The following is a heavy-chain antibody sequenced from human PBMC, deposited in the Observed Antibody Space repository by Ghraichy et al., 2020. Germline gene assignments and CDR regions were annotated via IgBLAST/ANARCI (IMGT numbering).Heavy chain of an antibody. CDR1: GDSVSSNSAA. CDR2: TYFRSTWYS. Sequence: SQTLSLTCGISGDSVSSNSAAWNWIRQSPSRGLEWLGRTYFRSTWYSDHAVFLKGRITVNADTSMNQFSLQLTSVTPEDTAVYYCARDSIMVRYFFDSWGQGTRVTVSS. V-gene: IGHV6-1*01. D-gene: IGHD3-9*01. CDR3: ARDSIMVRYFFDS. J-gene: IGHJ4*02.